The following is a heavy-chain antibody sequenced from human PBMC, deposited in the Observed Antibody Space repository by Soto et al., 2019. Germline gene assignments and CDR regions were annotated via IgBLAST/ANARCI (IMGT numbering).Heavy chain of an antibody. D-gene: IGHD6-13*01. Sequence: QITLKESGPTLVKPTQTLTLTCTFSGFSFTTDGMGVGWIRQPPGKALEWLALIYWDDDKRYSPSLKSRLTITKDASRNQVVLTLTNMDPADTSTYYGAHLYGAASGTRYYFDYWGQGTLVTVSS. CDR2: IYWDDDK. J-gene: IGHJ4*02. CDR1: GFSFTTDGMG. V-gene: IGHV2-5*02. CDR3: AHLYGAASGTRYYFDY.